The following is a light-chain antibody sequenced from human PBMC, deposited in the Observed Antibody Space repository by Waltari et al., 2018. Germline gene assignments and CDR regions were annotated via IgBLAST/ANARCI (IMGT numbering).Light chain of an antibody. J-gene: IGLJ3*02. Sequence: QSVLTQPPSVSGAPGQRVTISCTRSSSNIGAGYDVHWYLQLPGTAPKLLIYGNTNRPSGVPDRFSGSKSGTSASLAITGLQADDEADYYCQSYDSSLSGWVFGGGTKLTVL. CDR1: SSNIGAGYD. CDR3: QSYDSSLSGWV. CDR2: GNT. V-gene: IGLV1-40*01.